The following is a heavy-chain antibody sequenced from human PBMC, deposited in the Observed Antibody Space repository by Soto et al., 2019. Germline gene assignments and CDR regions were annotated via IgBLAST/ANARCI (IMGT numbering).Heavy chain of an antibody. J-gene: IGHJ3*02. CDR1: GFTFSSYA. CDR2: ISYAGSNK. V-gene: IGHV3-30-3*01. D-gene: IGHD3-3*01. CDR3: ARGTGSFAVVDGFYI. Sequence: QVQLVESGGGVVQPGRSLRLSCAASGFTFSSYAMHWVRQAPGKGLEWVAVISYAGSNKYYADSVKGRFTISRDNSKNTLYWQMNNLRAEETAVYYCARGTGSFAVVDGFYIWGQGTMVTVSS.